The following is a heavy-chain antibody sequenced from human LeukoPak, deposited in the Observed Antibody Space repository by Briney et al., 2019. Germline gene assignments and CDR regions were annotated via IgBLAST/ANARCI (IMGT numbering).Heavy chain of an antibody. CDR2: IYYSGST. CDR1: GGSISSSSYY. CDR3: ASRSSSWYSYYFDY. Sequence: PSETLSLTCTVSGGSISSSSYYWGWIRQPPGKGLEWIGYIYYSGSTNYNPSLKSRVTISVDTSKNQFSLKLSSVTAADTAVYYCASRSSSWYSYYFDYWGQGTLVTVSS. D-gene: IGHD6-13*01. V-gene: IGHV4-61*05. J-gene: IGHJ4*02.